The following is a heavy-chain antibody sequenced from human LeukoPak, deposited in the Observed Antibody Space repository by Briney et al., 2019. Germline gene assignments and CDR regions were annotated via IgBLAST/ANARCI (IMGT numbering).Heavy chain of an antibody. J-gene: IGHJ4*02. CDR2: MNPNSGNT. V-gene: IGHV1-8*03. CDR1: GYTFTTYD. CDR3: AREDYYDSGSNDY. D-gene: IGHD3-22*01. Sequence: ASVKVSCNASGYTFTTYDITWVRQATGQGLEWMGWMNPNSGNTAYAQKFQGRVTITRNTSISTAYMELSSLRSEDTAVYYCAREDYYDSGSNDYWGQGTLVTVSS.